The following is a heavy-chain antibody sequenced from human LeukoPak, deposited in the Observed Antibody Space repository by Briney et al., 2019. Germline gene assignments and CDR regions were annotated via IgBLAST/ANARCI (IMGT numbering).Heavy chain of an antibody. CDR2: IYTSGST. Sequence: PSETLSLTCTVSGGSISSYYWSWIRQPAGKGLEWIGRIYTSGSTNYNPSLKSRVTMSVDTSKNQFSLKLSSVTAADTAVYHCARSRMITFGGVIVPEYYFDYWGQGTLVTVSS. CDR3: ARSRMITFGGVIVPEYYFDY. CDR1: GGSISSYY. V-gene: IGHV4-4*07. D-gene: IGHD3-16*02. J-gene: IGHJ4*02.